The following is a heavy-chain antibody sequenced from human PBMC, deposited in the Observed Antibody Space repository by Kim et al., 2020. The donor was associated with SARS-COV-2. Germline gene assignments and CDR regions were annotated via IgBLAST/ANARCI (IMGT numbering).Heavy chain of an antibody. Sequence: SVKVSCKASGGTFSSYAISWVRQAPGQGLEWMGGIIPIFGIANYAQKFQGRVTITADESTSTAYMELSSLRSEDTAVYYCARDLDRWELLRGWFDPWGQGTLVTVSS. J-gene: IGHJ5*02. CDR1: GGTFSSYA. CDR3: ARDLDRWELLRGWFDP. V-gene: IGHV1-69*13. CDR2: IIPIFGIA. D-gene: IGHD1-26*01.